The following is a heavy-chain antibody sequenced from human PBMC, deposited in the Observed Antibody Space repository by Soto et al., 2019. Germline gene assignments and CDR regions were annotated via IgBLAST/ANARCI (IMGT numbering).Heavy chain of an antibody. V-gene: IGHV4-30-4*01. CDR1: GGSISSGDYY. CDR2: IYYTGST. J-gene: IGHJ5*02. CDR3: ARVGYCSGDTCYLAWFDP. D-gene: IGHD2-15*01. Sequence: QVQLQESGPGPVKPSQTLSLSCSVSGGSISSGDYYWSWIRQPPGKGLEWIGYIYYTGSTYYNPYLKSRVTISVDTSKNQFSLNLSSVTAADTAVYYCARVGYCSGDTCYLAWFDPWGQGTLVTVSS.